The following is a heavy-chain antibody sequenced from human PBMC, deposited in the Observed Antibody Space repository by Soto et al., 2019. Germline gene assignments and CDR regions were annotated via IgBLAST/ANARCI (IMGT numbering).Heavy chain of an antibody. D-gene: IGHD3-10*01. J-gene: IGHJ6*02. CDR2: IIPIFGTA. Sequence: SVKVSCKASGGTFSSYAISWVRQAPGQGLEWMGGIIPIFGTANYAQKFQGRVTITADESTSTAYMELSSLRSEDTAVYYCARDPPPPRGWFGETNYYYYYGMDVWGQGTTVTVSS. V-gene: IGHV1-69*13. CDR1: GGTFSSYA. CDR3: ARDPPPPRGWFGETNYYYYYGMDV.